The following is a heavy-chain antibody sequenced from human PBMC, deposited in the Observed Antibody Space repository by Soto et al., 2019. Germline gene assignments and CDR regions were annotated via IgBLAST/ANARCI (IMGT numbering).Heavy chain of an antibody. CDR3: ARLRSKGDYPYDAFDI. CDR1: GGSIRSSTYY. V-gene: IGHV4-39*01. J-gene: IGHJ3*02. Sequence: QLQLQESGPGLVKPSGTLSLTCTVSGGSIRSSTYYWGWIRQPPGKGLEWIGSIYYSGSTYYNPSLKSRVTISVDTSKNQLSLKLSSVTAADTAVYYCARLRSKGDYPYDAFDIWGQGTMVTVSS. CDR2: IYYSGST. D-gene: IGHD4-17*01.